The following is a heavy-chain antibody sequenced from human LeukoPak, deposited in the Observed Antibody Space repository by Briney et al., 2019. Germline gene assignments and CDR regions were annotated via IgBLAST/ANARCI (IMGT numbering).Heavy chain of an antibody. CDR1: GGTFNIYG. CDR2: IVPVFGSP. J-gene: IGHJ5*02. D-gene: IGHD3-22*01. V-gene: IGHV1-69*13. CDR3: TRDFDSSGYVRFDT. Sequence: GASVKVSCKASGGTFNIYGISWVRQVPGQGLQWMGRIVPVFGSPNYAQIFHDRVTITADESTRTSYLELRSLTSEDTAVYYCTRDFDSSGYVRFDTWGQGTLVTVSS.